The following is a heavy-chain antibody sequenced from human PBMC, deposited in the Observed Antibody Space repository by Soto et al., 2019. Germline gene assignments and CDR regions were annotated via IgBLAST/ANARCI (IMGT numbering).Heavy chain of an antibody. CDR2: IYHSGGT. V-gene: IGHV4-30-4*08. D-gene: IGHD2-15*01. CDR3: ARPSGGAFDT. J-gene: IGHJ3*02. Sequence: PSETLSLTCIVSGGSISSNDFYWSWIRQHPGKGLEWIGYIYHSGGTYYNPSLKSRVTISVDRSKNQFSLKLSSVTAADTAVYYCARPSGGAFDTWCQGPMVTVS. CDR1: GGSISSNDFY.